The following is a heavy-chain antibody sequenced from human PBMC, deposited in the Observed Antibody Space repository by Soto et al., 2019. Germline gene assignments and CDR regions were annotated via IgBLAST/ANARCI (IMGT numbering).Heavy chain of an antibody. CDR1: GFTFSSYA. CDR2: ISYDGSNK. D-gene: IGHD5-12*01. V-gene: IGHV3-30-3*01. J-gene: IGHJ4*02. Sequence: GGSLRLSCAASGFTFSSYAMHWVRQAPGKGLEWVAVISYDGSNKYYADSVKGRFTISRDNFKNTLYLQMNSLRAEDTAVYYCAREEVTRGYSGYDFDYWGQGTLVTV. CDR3: AREEVTRGYSGYDFDY.